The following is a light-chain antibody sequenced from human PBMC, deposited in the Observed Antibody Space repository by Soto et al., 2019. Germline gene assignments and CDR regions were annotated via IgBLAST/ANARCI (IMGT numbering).Light chain of an antibody. CDR3: QQRSNWPPSIT. J-gene: IGKJ5*01. Sequence: EIVLTQSPATLSLSPGERATLSCRASQSVRYNLAWYQQKPGQAPRLLIYDASNRATGIPARFSGSGSGTDFTLTISSLEPEDFAVDYCQQRSNWPPSITFGQGARLEIK. CDR1: QSVRYN. CDR2: DAS. V-gene: IGKV3-11*01.